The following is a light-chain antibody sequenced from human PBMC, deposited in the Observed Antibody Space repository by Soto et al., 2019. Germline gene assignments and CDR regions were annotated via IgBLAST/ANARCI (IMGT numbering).Light chain of an antibody. CDR2: DAS. J-gene: IGKJ4*01. CDR1: QDISDS. V-gene: IGKV1-33*01. CDR3: QQFDSIPLT. Sequence: DIQMTQSPSSLSASVGDRVTITCQASQDISDSLNWYQQIPGKAPKLPMYDASHLETGVPSRFSGSGSGTNFTFSISSLQPEDVATFYCQQFDSIPLTFGGGTTVEIK.